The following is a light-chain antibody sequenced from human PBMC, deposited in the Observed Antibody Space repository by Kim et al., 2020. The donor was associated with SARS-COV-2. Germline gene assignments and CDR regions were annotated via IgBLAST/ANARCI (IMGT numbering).Light chain of an antibody. Sequence: QSALTQPLSASGSPGQSVTISCTGTNSDIDDYKYVSWYQQHPGKAPRLMIYEVSKLPSGVPDRFSGSKSGNTASLTVSGLQAEDEADYYCSSYAGSSNWVFGVRTQLTVL. J-gene: IGLJ3*02. CDR3: SSYAGSSNWV. CDR2: EVS. CDR1: NSDIDDYKY. V-gene: IGLV2-8*01.